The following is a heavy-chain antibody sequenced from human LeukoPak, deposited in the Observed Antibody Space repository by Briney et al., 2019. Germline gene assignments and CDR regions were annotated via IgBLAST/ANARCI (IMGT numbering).Heavy chain of an antibody. CDR3: AKDLTYSGYDYGD. J-gene: IGHJ4*02. D-gene: IGHD5-12*01. Sequence: GGSLRLSCAASGFTFDDYAMHWVRQAPGKGLEWVSGISWSSGSIGYADSVKGRFTISRDNAKNSLYLQMNSLRAEDTALYYCAKDLTYSGYDYGDWGQGTLVTVSS. CDR2: ISWSSGSI. CDR1: GFTFDDYA. V-gene: IGHV3-9*01.